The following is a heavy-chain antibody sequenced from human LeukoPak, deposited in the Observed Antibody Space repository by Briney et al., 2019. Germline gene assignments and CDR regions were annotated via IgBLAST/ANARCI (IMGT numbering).Heavy chain of an antibody. J-gene: IGHJ6*02. D-gene: IGHD2-2*01. CDR2: IYYSGST. CDR1: GGSISSYY. V-gene: IGHV4-59*01. Sequence: SETLSLTCTVSGGSISSYYWSWIRQPPGKGLEWIGYIYYSGSTNYNPSLKSRVTISVDTSKNQFSLKLSSVTAADTAVYYCARVPYCSSTSCSRLYYYYGMDVWGQGTTVTVSS. CDR3: ARVPYCSSTSCSRLYYYYGMDV.